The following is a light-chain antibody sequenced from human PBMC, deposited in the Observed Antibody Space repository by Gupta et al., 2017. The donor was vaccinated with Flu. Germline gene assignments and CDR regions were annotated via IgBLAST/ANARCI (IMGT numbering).Light chain of an antibody. CDR1: SSDVGDYNY. J-gene: IGLJ2*01. V-gene: IGLV2-8*01. CDR3: TSYAGSNHVI. CDR2: GVS. Sequence: QSAPTQPSSPSGSPGQSVTISCPGTSSDVGDYNYVSWYQQHPDKAPILMIYGVSKRPAGVPDRFSGSNSGNAASLTVSVRQAEDDADYYCTSYAGSNHVIFGGGTKLTVL.